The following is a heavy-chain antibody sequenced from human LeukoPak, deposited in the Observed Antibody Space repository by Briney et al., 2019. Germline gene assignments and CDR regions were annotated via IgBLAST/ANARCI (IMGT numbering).Heavy chain of an antibody. J-gene: IGHJ6*03. CDR2: SIPIFGTA. V-gene: IGHV1-69*05. CDR1: GGTFSSYA. CDR3: ARDAIQLVGATTSYYSYMDV. Sequence: SVQVSCKASGGTFSSYAISWVRQAPGQGIDWMGGSIPIFGTANYAHKFQGRVTITTDESTSTGYMELSRLRSEDTAVYYCARDAIQLVGATTSYYSYMDVWGKGTTVTVSS. D-gene: IGHD1-26*01.